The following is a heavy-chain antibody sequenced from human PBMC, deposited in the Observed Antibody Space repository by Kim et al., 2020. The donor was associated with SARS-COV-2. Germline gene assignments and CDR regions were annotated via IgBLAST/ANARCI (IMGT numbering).Heavy chain of an antibody. J-gene: IGHJ5*02. Sequence: AKGRFIISRDNSKNTLYLQRNSLRAEDTAMYYCAKDLRPDSGWYVDWFDPWGQGTQVTVSA. D-gene: IGHD6-19*01. CDR3: AKDLRPDSGWYVDWFDP. V-gene: IGHV3-23*01.